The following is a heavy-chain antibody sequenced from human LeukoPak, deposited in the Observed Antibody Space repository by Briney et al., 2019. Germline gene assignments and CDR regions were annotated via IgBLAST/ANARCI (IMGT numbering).Heavy chain of an antibody. CDR3: ARLSPAMGSGTYYLDAFDI. V-gene: IGHV5-10-1*01. CDR2: IDPSDSYT. Sequence: GESLKISCKGSGYSFINYWISWVRQMPGKGLEWRGRIDPSDSYTNYSPSFQSHVTISADKSISTAYLQWSSLKASDTAMYYCARLSPAMGSGTYYLDAFDIWGQGTMVTVSS. CDR1: GYSFINYW. D-gene: IGHD3-10*01. J-gene: IGHJ3*02.